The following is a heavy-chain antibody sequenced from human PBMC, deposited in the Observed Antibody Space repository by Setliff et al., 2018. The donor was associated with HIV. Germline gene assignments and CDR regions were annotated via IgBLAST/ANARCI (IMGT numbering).Heavy chain of an antibody. CDR3: ARTDWARTSYYYYYGMDV. CDR1: GGSISSGSYY. Sequence: SETLSLTCTVSGGSISSGSYYWSWIRQPAGKGLEWIGHIYTSGSTNYNPSLKSRVTISVDTSKNQFSLKLSPVTAADTAVYYCARTDWARTSYYYYYGMDVWGQGTTVT. V-gene: IGHV4-61*09. D-gene: IGHD3-9*01. CDR2: IYTSGST. J-gene: IGHJ6*02.